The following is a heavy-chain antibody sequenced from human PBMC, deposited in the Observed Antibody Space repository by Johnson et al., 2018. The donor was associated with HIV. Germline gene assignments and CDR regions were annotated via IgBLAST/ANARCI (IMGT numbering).Heavy chain of an antibody. CDR1: GFTFDDYG. CDR2: INWNGGST. Sequence: EVQLVESGGGVVRPGGSLRLSCAASGFTFDDYGMSWVRQAPGKGLEWVSGINWNGGSTGYADSVKGRFTISRDNPKNSLYLQMNSLRAEDTALYYCARVQDRVAGNSYGAFDIWGQGTMVTVSS. V-gene: IGHV3-20*04. J-gene: IGHJ3*02. D-gene: IGHD6-19*01. CDR3: ARVQDRVAGNSYGAFDI.